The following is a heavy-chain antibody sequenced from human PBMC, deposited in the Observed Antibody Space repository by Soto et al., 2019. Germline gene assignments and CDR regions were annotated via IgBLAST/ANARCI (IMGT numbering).Heavy chain of an antibody. Sequence: EVQLVESGGGLVQPRGSLRLSCAASGFTFSDYWMSWVRQAPGKGLECVANIKTDGSEKYYVDPVKGRFTISRDNAKNSLYLQMNSGRAEDTAVYYCASSMGRGGNDYWGQGTLVAVSS. V-gene: IGHV3-7*05. D-gene: IGHD3-10*01. CDR1: GFTFSDYW. J-gene: IGHJ4*02. CDR2: IKTDGSEK. CDR3: ASSMGRGGNDY.